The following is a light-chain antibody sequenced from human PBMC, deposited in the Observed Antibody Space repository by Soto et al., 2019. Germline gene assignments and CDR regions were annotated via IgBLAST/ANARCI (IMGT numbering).Light chain of an antibody. J-gene: IGKJ5*01. CDR2: DTS. CDR3: QQRDNWPIT. V-gene: IGKV3-11*01. CDR1: ETIRGL. Sequence: EIVLTQSPATLSLSPGERATLSCRASETIRGLLAWYQQRPGQPPRLLIYDTSNRPTGIPARFSCSGSGTAFNLTISGLEPADRGVSYCQQRDNWPITFGQGTRLDIK.